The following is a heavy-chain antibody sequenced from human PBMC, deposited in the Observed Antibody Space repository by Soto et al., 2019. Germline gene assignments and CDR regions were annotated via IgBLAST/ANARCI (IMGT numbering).Heavy chain of an antibody. CDR2: ISPTGGST. CDR1: GFSFSSYA. J-gene: IGHJ4*02. CDR3: AKDLLQWLGGSGPFDY. D-gene: IGHD6-19*01. V-gene: IGHV3-23*04. Sequence: EVQLVESGGGLVHPGGSLRLSCTTSGFSFSSYAMTWVRQAPGKGLQWVSTISPTGGSTYYADSMEGRFTISRDDSKNTLYLPMSSLRGEDTATHHCAKDLLQWLGGSGPFDYWGRGTLVTVSS.